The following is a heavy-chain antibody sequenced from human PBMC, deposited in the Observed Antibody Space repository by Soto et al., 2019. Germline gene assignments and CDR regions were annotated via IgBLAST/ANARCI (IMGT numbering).Heavy chain of an antibody. CDR1: GGSISSYY. V-gene: IGHV4-59*08. J-gene: IGHJ6*03. D-gene: IGHD4-17*01. CDR3: ARRQAVRYGDYNYYYYYYMDV. CDR2: IYYSGST. Sequence: PSETLSLTCTVSGGSISSYYWSWIRQPPGKGLEWTGYIYYSGSTNYNPSLKSRVTISVDTSKNQFSLKLSSVTAADTAVYYCARRQAVRYGDYNYYYYYYMDVWGKGTTVTVSS.